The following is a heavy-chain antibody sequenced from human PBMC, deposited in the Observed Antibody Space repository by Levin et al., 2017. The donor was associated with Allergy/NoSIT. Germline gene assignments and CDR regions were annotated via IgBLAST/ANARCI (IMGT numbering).Heavy chain of an antibody. CDR3: ASRPRGGPFDY. CDR1: GGSFRGNY. D-gene: IGHD1-14*01. CDR2: VMHSEDT. Sequence: SQTLSLTCAVYGGSFRGNYWSWIRRPPGRGLEWIGEVMHSEDTNYIPSRYKPSLKSRVTISLDRAKNQFSLTLKSVTAADTAMYYCASRPRGGPFDYWGQGALVTVSS. J-gene: IGHJ4*02. V-gene: IGHV4-34*12.